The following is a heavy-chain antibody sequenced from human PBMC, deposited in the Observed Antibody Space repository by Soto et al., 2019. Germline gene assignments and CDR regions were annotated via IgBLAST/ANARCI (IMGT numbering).Heavy chain of an antibody. D-gene: IGHD6-19*01. J-gene: IGHJ6*02. CDR1: GYTFTSYD. CDR2: MNPNSGNT. CDR3: ARVLRYSSGWSKFSYYYYGMDV. Sequence: GASVKVSCKASGYTFTSYDINWVRQATGQGLEWMGWMNPNSGNTGYAQKFQGRVTMTKNTSISTAYMELSSLSSEDTAVYYCARVLRYSSGWSKFSYYYYGMDVWGQGTTVTVSS. V-gene: IGHV1-8*01.